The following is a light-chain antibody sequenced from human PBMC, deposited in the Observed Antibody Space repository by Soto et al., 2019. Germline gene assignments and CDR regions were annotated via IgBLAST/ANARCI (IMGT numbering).Light chain of an antibody. J-gene: IGKJ5*01. CDR1: QSVSNRY. V-gene: IGKV3-11*01. Sequence: EIVLTQSPGPLSLSPGERATLSCWVSQSVSNRYLAWYQQKPGQAPRLLIYGASSRATGIPARFSGSGSGTDFTLTISSLEPEDFAVYYCQQRSNWPPGITFGQGTRLEIK. CDR3: QQRSNWPPGIT. CDR2: GAS.